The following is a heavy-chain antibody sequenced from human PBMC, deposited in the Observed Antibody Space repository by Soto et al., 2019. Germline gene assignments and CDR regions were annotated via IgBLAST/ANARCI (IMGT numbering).Heavy chain of an antibody. CDR1: GGSISSGGYY. Sequence: TLSLTCTVSGGSISSGGYYWSWIRQHPGKGLEWIGYIYYSGSTYYNPSLKSRVTISVDTSKNQFSLKLSSVTAADTAVYYCARSETVLFDYWGQGTLVTVSS. CDR3: ARSETVLFDY. V-gene: IGHV4-31*03. CDR2: IYYSGST. J-gene: IGHJ4*02. D-gene: IGHD4-4*01.